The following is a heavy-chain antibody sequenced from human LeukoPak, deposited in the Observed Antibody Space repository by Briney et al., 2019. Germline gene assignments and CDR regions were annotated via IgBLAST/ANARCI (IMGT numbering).Heavy chain of an antibody. CDR1: GFTFSSYA. CDR3: GKEAGRGYSWNYFGYYFDY. CDR2: ISGSGGST. V-gene: IGHV3-23*01. D-gene: IGHD3-3*01. Sequence: GGSLRLSCAASGFTFSSYAMSWVRQAPGKGLEWVSAISGSGGSTYYADSVKGRFTISRDSAKNSLYLQMNSLRAEDTAVYYCGKEAGRGYSWNYFGYYFDYWGQGALVTVSS. J-gene: IGHJ4*02.